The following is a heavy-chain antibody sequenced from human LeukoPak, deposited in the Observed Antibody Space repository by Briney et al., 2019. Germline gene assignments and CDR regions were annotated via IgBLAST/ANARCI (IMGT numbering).Heavy chain of an antibody. D-gene: IGHD2-15*01. CDR2: INPNSGGT. CDR3: ARESGGYCSGGSCWRYWFDP. V-gene: IGHV1-2*04. J-gene: IGHJ5*02. Sequence: ASVKVSCKASGYTFTGYYMHWVRQAPGQGLEWMGWINPNSGGTNYAQKFQGWVTMTRDTSISTAYTELSRLRSDDTAVYYCARESGGYCSGGSCWRYWFDPWGQGTLVTVSS. CDR1: GYTFTGYY.